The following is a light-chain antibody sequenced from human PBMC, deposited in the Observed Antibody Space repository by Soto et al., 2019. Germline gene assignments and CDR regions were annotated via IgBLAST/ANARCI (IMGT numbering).Light chain of an antibody. CDR3: SSYTTTSTLV. J-gene: IGLJ2*01. Sequence: QSVLTQPASVSGSPGQSITISCTGTSSDIGGYNYVSWYRQHPGKAPKLMIYEVSNRPSGVSNRFFGSKSSNTASLTISGLQAEDEADYYCSSYTTTSTLVFGGGTKLTVL. CDR1: SSDIGGYNY. CDR2: EVS. V-gene: IGLV2-14*01.